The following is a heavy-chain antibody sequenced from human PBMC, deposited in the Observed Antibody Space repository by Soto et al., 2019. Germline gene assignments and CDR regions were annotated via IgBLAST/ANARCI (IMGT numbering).Heavy chain of an antibody. V-gene: IGHV1-69*12. J-gene: IGHJ6*02. CDR2: IPPIFGTA. D-gene: IGHD3-9*01. CDR3: ASNDDILTGSYYYGMDV. CDR1: GGTFSRHG. Sequence: QVQLVQSGAEVKKPGSSVKVSCKASGGTFSRHGISWVRQAPGQGLEWLGGIPPIFGTANYPQKFQGRVTTTADESTSTAYMELSSLRSEDTAVYYCASNDDILTGSYYYGMDVWGQGTTVTVSS.